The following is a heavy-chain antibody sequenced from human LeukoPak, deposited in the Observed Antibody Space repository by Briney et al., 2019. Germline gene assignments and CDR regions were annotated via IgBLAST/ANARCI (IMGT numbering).Heavy chain of an antibody. CDR2: ISWNSGSI. Sequence: GGSLRLSCAASGFTFDGYAMHWVRQAPGKGLEWVSGISWNSGSIGYADSVKGRFTISRDNAKNSLYLQMNSLRAEDTALYYCAKDLLLGGATGVGAFDIWGQGTMVTVSS. J-gene: IGHJ3*02. CDR3: AKDLLLGGATGVGAFDI. CDR1: GFTFDGYA. V-gene: IGHV3-9*01. D-gene: IGHD1-26*01.